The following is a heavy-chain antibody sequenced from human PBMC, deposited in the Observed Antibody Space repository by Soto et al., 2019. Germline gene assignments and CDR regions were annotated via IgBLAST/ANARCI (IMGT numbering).Heavy chain of an antibody. CDR2: IYYSGLT. CDR3: ARISLGSGWNIDY. CDR1: GGSVTTSRYY. J-gene: IGHJ4*02. V-gene: IGHV4-39*02. D-gene: IGHD6-19*01. Sequence: SETLSLTCTVSGGSVTTSRYYWAWIRQPPGKGLEWIGSIYYSGLTSYNPSLKSRVTISVDTSKNHFSLRLSSVTDAETAVYHCARISLGSGWNIDYWGQGDLVTVSS.